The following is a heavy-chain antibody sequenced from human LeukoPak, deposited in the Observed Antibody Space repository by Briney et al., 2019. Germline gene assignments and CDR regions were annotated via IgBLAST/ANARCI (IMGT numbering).Heavy chain of an antibody. CDR3: AGDSSGYYYADY. CDR1: VGTFSSYA. Sequence: SVKVSCKPSVGTFSSYAISWVRPAPGQGLEWMGGIIPIFGTANYAQKFQGTVTITADESTSTAYMELSSLRSEDTAVYYCAGDSSGYYYADYWGQGTLVTVSS. V-gene: IGHV1-69*13. CDR2: IIPIFGTA. D-gene: IGHD3-22*01. J-gene: IGHJ4*02.